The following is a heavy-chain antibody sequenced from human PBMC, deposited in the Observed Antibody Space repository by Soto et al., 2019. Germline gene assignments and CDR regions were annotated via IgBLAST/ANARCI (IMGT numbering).Heavy chain of an antibody. V-gene: IGHV1-69*13. D-gene: IGHD3-22*01. CDR1: GGTFSSYA. CDR3: ANDYYDSSGFLDY. Sequence: SVKVSCKASGGTFSSYAISWVRQAPGQGLEWMGGIIPIFGTANYAQKFQGRVTITADESTSTAYMELSSLRSEDTAVYYCANDYYDSSGFLDYWGQGTLVTVSS. J-gene: IGHJ4*02. CDR2: IIPIFGTA.